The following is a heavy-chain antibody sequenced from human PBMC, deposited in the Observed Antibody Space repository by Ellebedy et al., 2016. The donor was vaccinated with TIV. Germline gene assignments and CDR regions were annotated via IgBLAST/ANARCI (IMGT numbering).Heavy chain of an antibody. CDR1: GFPFSSFW. J-gene: IGHJ5*02. D-gene: IGHD3-10*01. CDR3: ARDDPSGWIDP. Sequence: GESLKISCAASGFPFSSFWMSWVRQAPGKGLEWVANTKEDGSEKYYVDSVRGRFTISRDNAKNSLYLQMNSLRGEDTAVYYCARDDPSGWIDPWGQGTLVTVSS. CDR2: TKEDGSEK. V-gene: IGHV3-7*03.